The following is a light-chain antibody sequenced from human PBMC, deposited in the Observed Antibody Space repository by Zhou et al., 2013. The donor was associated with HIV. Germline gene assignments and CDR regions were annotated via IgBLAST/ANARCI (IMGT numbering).Light chain of an antibody. Sequence: DIQMTQSPSSLSASVGARVTITCRASQSISTYVNWYEQKPGKAPKLLIYAASNLQSGVPSRFSGSGFGTDFTLTINRLHPEDFATYYCQQANRFPQTFGQGTKVEIK. CDR1: QSISTY. CDR3: QQANRFPQT. J-gene: IGKJ2*01. V-gene: IGKV1-39*01. CDR2: AAS.